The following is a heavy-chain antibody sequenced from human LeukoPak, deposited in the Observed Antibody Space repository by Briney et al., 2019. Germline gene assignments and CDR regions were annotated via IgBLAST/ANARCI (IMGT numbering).Heavy chain of an antibody. CDR2: IYPGDSDT. Sequence: GESLKISCKGSGYSFTGYWIGWVRQMPGKGLEWMGIIYPGDSDTRYSPSFQGQVTISADKSISTAYLQWSSLKASDTAMYYCARTQNVDTAMVRYYFDYWGQGTLVTVSS. CDR3: ARTQNVDTAMVRYYFDY. CDR1: GYSFTGYW. D-gene: IGHD5-18*01. V-gene: IGHV5-51*01. J-gene: IGHJ4*02.